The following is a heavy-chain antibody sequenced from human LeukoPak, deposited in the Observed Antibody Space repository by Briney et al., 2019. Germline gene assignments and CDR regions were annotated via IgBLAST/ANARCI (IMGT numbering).Heavy chain of an antibody. V-gene: IGHV3-53*04. CDR2: IYSGGST. D-gene: IGHD3-10*01. CDR3: AREVTMVRGVAEYYYGMDV. Sequence: GGSLRLSCAASGFTVSSNYMSWVRQAPGKGLEWVSVIYSGGSTYYADSVKGRFTISRHNSKNTLYLQMNSLRAEDTAVYYCAREVTMVRGVAEYYYGMDVWGQGTTVTVSS. J-gene: IGHJ6*02. CDR1: GFTVSSNY.